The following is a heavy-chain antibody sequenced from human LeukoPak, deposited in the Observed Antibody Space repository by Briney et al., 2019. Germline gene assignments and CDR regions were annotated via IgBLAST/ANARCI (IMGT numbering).Heavy chain of an antibody. Sequence: GGSLRLSCAASGFTFSSYAMSWVRQAPGKGLEWVSRIIGSGAATYYADSVKGRFTIDRDNSKNTLSLQMNSLRAEDTAVYYCAKMSGDCSSTICSSFDYWGQGTLVTVSS. CDR1: GFTFSSYA. V-gene: IGHV3-23*01. J-gene: IGHJ4*02. CDR3: AKMSGDCSSTICSSFDY. CDR2: IIGSGAAT. D-gene: IGHD2-2*01.